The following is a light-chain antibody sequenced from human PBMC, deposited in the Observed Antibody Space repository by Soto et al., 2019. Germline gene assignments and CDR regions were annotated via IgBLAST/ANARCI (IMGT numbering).Light chain of an antibody. J-gene: IGLJ1*01. Sequence: QSALTQPPSASGSPGQSVTISCTGTSSDVGGYNYVSWYQQHPGKAPKLLIYEVTNRPSGVPDRFSGSKSGNTASLTVSGLQADDEAEYCCCSTADSHYYVFGTGTKVTVL. CDR2: EVT. V-gene: IGLV2-8*01. CDR3: CSTADSHYYV. CDR1: SSDVGGYNY.